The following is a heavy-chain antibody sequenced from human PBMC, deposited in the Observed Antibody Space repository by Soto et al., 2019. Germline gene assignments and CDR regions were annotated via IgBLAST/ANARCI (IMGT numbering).Heavy chain of an antibody. CDR2: ISAYNGNT. D-gene: IGHD2-15*01. Sequence: ASVKVSCQASGYTFTSYGISWVRQAPGQGLEWMGWISAYNGNTNYAQKLQGRVTMTTDTSTSTAYMELRSLRSDDTAVYYCARKVVVVVAASIYYYYGMDVWGQGTTVTVSS. V-gene: IGHV1-18*01. J-gene: IGHJ6*02. CDR3: ARKVVVVVAASIYYYYGMDV. CDR1: GYTFTSYG.